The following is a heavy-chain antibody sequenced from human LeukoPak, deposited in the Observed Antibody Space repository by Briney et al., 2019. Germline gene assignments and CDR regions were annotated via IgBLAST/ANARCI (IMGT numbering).Heavy chain of an antibody. CDR1: GGTFSSYA. CDR2: IIPIFGTA. D-gene: IGHD6-13*01. Sequence: GASVKVSCKASGGTFSSYAISWVRQAPGQGLEWMGGIIPIFGTANYAQKFQGRVTITADKSTSTAYMGLSSLRSEDTAVYYCARDRGEAAAGTPNYYYYYYMDVWGKGTTVTISS. J-gene: IGHJ6*03. CDR3: ARDRGEAAAGTPNYYYYYYMDV. V-gene: IGHV1-69*06.